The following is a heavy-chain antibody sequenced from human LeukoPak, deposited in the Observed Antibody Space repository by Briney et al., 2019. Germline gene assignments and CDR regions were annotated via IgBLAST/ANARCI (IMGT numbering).Heavy chain of an antibody. CDR2: ISWNSGNI. J-gene: IGHJ3*01. CDR3: TKATGYNWNDKDAFDV. CDR1: GFTFSSDA. Sequence: GGALRLSCAASGFTFSSDAMSWVRQGPGKGLEWVAGISWNSGNIAYADSVKGRFSISRDNAENSVYLQSEGLGSEETALYYCTKATGYNWNDKDAFDVWGQGAMVTVSS. V-gene: IGHV3-9*01. D-gene: IGHD1-1*01.